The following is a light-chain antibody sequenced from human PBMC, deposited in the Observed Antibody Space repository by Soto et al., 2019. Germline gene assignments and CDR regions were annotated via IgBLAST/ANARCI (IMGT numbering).Light chain of an antibody. Sequence: DIKMTQSPSTLSGSVGDRVTITCRASQTISSWLAWYQQKPGKAPKLLIYKASTLKSGVPSRFSGSGSGTEFTLTISSLQPDDFATYYCQHCNSYSEAFGQGTKVDI. CDR2: KAS. J-gene: IGKJ1*01. V-gene: IGKV1-5*03. CDR1: QTISSW. CDR3: QHCNSYSEA.